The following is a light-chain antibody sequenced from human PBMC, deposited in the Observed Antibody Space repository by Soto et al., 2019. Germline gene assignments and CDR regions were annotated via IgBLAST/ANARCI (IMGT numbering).Light chain of an antibody. CDR3: QQSYRTPHA. V-gene: IGKV1-39*01. CDR1: QSVSTY. Sequence: DIQMTQSPSSLSASVGDRVTIACRASQSVSTYVNWYQQKPGKAPQLLIYAASSLQTGVPSRLSGSGSGTDFTLTISSLQPEDSATFYCQQSYRTPHAFGPGTKVHI. CDR2: AAS. J-gene: IGKJ3*01.